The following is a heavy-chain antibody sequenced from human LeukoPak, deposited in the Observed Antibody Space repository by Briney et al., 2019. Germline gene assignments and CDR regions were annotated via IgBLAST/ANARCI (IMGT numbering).Heavy chain of an antibody. V-gene: IGHV3-49*03. Sequence: GRSLRLSCTASGFTFGDYAMSWFRQAPGKGLEWVGFIRSKAYGGTTEYAASVKGRFTISRDDSKSIAYLQMNSPKTEVTAVYYCTLKDCSSTSCNYDYWGQGTLVTVSS. CDR2: IRSKAYGGTT. D-gene: IGHD2-2*01. CDR1: GFTFGDYA. J-gene: IGHJ4*02. CDR3: TLKDCSSTSCNYDY.